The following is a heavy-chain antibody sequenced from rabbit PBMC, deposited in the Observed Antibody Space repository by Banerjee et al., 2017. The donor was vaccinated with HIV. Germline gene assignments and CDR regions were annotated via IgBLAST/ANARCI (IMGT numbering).Heavy chain of an antibody. CDR1: GFSFSSSYW. V-gene: IGHV1S45*01. CDR3: ARISYDDYSNFSR. D-gene: IGHD2-1*01. J-gene: IGHJ2*01. Sequence: QEQLEESGGDLVKPEGSLTLTCTASGFSFSSSYWICWVRQAPGKGLEWIACIYNGDGTTWYASWAKGRFTISKTSSTTVTLQMTSLTAADTATYFCARISYDDYSNFSRWGPGTLVTVS. CDR2: IYNGDGTT.